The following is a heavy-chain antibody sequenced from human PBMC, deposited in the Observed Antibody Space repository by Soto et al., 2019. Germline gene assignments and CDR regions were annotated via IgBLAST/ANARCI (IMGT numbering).Heavy chain of an antibody. CDR2: IIPIFGTA. J-gene: IGHJ6*02. CDR3: ARSQGGSSSLDIYYYYYYGMDV. V-gene: IGHV1-69*01. Sequence: QVQLVQSGAEVKKPGSSVKVSCKAPGGTFSSYAISWVRQAPGQGLEWMGGIIPIFGTANYAQKFQGRVTMTADESTSTGYMELSSLRSEDTAVYYWARSQGGSSSLDIYYYYYYGMDVWGQGTTVTVSS. D-gene: IGHD2-15*01. CDR1: GGTFSSYA.